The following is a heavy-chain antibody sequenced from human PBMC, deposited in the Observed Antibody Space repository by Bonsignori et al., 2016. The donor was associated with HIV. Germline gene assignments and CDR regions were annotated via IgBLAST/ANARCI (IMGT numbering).Heavy chain of an antibody. D-gene: IGHD6-13*01. CDR3: ARLALLGRVAATSFDY. V-gene: IGHV4-59*13. J-gene: IGHJ4*02. CDR2: ISHSGTT. Sequence: PGKGLEWIGFISHSGTTNYNPSLKSRVTISVDSSKNQFSLKLWSVTAADTAVYYCARLALLGRVAATSFDYWGQGTLVTVSS.